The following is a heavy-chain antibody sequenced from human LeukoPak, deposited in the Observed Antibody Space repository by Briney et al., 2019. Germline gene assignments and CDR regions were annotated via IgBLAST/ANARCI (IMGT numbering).Heavy chain of an antibody. V-gene: IGHV3-53*01. Sequence: GGSLRLSCAASGFTFSSYAMSWVRQAPGKGLEWVSVIYSGGSTYYADSVKGRFTISRDNSKNTLYLQMNSLRAEDTAVYYCARDKKGPYYYYGMDVWGQGTTVTVSS. J-gene: IGHJ6*02. D-gene: IGHD2-21*01. CDR2: IYSGGST. CDR3: ARDKKGPYYYYGMDV. CDR1: GFTFSSYA.